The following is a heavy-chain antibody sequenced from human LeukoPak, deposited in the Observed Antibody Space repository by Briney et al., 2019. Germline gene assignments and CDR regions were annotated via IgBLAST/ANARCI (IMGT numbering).Heavy chain of an antibody. CDR1: GYNFTDYG. J-gene: IGHJ6*03. CDR3: ARDGGIVVVPAAMRHYYYYMNV. D-gene: IGHD2-2*01. Sequence: ASVKVSCKTSGYNFTDYGISWLRQAPGQGLEWMGWISGYNGNTYYAQRFQGRVTMTTDTPTSTAYMEVRTLRSDDTAVYYCARDGGIVVVPAAMRHYYYYMNVWGKGTTVTVSS. V-gene: IGHV1-18*01. CDR2: ISGYNGNT.